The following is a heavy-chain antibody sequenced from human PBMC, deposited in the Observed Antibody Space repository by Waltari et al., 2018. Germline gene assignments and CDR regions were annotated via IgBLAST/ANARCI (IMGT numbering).Heavy chain of an antibody. D-gene: IGHD6-6*01. J-gene: IGHJ2*01. V-gene: IGHV1-69-2*01. CDR2: VDPEDGET. Sequence: EVQLVQSGAEVKKPGATVKISCKVSGYTFTDYYMHWVQQAPGKGLEWMGLVDPEDGETIYAEKFQGRVTITADTSTDTAYMELSSLRSEDTAVYYCAKSTEVVAARPGRYFDLWGRGTLVTVSS. CDR1: GYTFTDYY. CDR3: AKSTEVVAARPGRYFDL.